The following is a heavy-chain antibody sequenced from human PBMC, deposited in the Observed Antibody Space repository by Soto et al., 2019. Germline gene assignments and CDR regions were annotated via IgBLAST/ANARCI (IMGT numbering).Heavy chain of an antibody. J-gene: IGHJ6*02. V-gene: IGHV3-74*01. CDR1: GFSFSSYS. CDR3: ARENWYSLAV. D-gene: IGHD1-26*01. CDR2: VPGDGSRA. Sequence: EVQLVESGGGSVQPGGSLRLSCAASGFSFSSYSMAWVRQAPGEGLVSVSHVPGDGSRASYADSVRGRFTISRDNAKNTLYLQMDSLRDEDTAIYYCARENWYSLAVWGQGTTVTVSS.